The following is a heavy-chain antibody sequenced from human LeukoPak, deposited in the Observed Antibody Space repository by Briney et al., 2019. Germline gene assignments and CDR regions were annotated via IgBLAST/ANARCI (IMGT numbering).Heavy chain of an antibody. J-gene: IGHJ5*02. CDR1: GYTFTGYY. CDR3: AAGLLWFGELTS. D-gene: IGHD3-10*01. CDR2: INPNSGGT. Sequence: PRASVTVSCKASGYTFTGYYMHWVRQAPGQGPKWMGWINPNSGGTNYAQKFQGRVTMTRDTSISTAYMELSRLRSDDTAVYYCAAGLLWFGELTSWGQGTLVTVSS. V-gene: IGHV1-2*02.